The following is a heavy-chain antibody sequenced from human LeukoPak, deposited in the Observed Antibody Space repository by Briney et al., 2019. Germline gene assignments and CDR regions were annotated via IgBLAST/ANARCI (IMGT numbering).Heavy chain of an antibody. CDR1: GGSFGSFSSYY. CDR2: VYISGST. D-gene: IGHD4-17*01. J-gene: IGHJ4*02. V-gene: IGHV4-4*07. Sequence: SETLSLTCSVSGGSFGSFSSYYWTWIRQPAGRGLEWIGRVYISGSTDYNPSLERRVTMSMDTSKNQFSLKLSSATAADTGVYYCARVIVGDYIDYWGQGTLLTVSS. CDR3: ARVIVGDYIDY.